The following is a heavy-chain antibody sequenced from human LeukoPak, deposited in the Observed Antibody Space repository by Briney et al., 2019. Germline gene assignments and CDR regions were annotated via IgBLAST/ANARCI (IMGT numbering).Heavy chain of an antibody. Sequence: GGPLRLSCAASGFTFSSYGMHWVRQAPGKGLEWVAVIWYDGSNKYYADSVKGRFTISRDNSKNTLYLQMNSLRAEDTAVYYCARDRGYCSSTSCPLDYWGQGTLVTVSS. CDR3: ARDRGYCSSTSCPLDY. CDR2: IWYDGSNK. J-gene: IGHJ4*02. V-gene: IGHV3-33*01. D-gene: IGHD2-2*01. CDR1: GFTFSSYG.